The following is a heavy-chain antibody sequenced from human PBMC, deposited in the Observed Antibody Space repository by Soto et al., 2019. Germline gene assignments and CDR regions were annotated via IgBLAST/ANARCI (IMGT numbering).Heavy chain of an antibody. Sequence: GGSLRLSCAAAGFTFSSYAMHWVRQAPGKGLEWVAVISYDGSNKYYADSVKGRFTISRGNSKNTLYLQMNSLRAEDTAVYYCARDLREVAATYYYYYGMDVWGQGTTVTVSS. V-gene: IGHV3-30-3*01. D-gene: IGHD2-15*01. J-gene: IGHJ6*02. CDR1: GFTFSSYA. CDR3: ARDLREVAATYYYYYGMDV. CDR2: ISYDGSNK.